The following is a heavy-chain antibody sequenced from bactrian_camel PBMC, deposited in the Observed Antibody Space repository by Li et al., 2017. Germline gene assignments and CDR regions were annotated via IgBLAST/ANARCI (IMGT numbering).Heavy chain of an antibody. CDR3: AADSYCFLGYRGGYAY. CDR1: EYDVTINC. Sequence: HVQLVESGGGSVQAGGSLRLSCSLSEYDVTINCMGWFRQAPGKEREGVAHITTDGSTTYADSVKGRFTISKDNAKNTLYLQMNDLKPEDTAMYYCAADSYCFLGYRGGYAYWGQGTQVTVSS. CDR2: ITTDGST. D-gene: IGHD1*01. J-gene: IGHJ4*01. V-gene: IGHV3S53*01.